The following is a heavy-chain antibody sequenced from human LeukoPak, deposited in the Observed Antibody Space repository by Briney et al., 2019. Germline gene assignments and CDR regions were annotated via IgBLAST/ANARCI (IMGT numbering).Heavy chain of an antibody. D-gene: IGHD2-15*01. CDR2: INHRGST. Sequence: ASETLSLTCAVYGGSFSGYYWSWIRQPPGKGLEWIGEINHRGSTNYNPSLKSRVTISVDTSENQFSLKLSSVTAADTAVYYCASRYCSGGSCYEDGSANFDYWGQGTLVTVSS. CDR3: ASRYCSGGSCYEDGSANFDY. J-gene: IGHJ4*02. CDR1: GGSFSGYY. V-gene: IGHV4-34*01.